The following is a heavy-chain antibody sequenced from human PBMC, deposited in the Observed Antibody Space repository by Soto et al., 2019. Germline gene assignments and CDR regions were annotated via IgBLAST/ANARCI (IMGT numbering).Heavy chain of an antibody. Sequence: PGGSLRLSCAASGFTFSSYSMNWVRQAPGKGLEWVSSISSSSSYIYYADSEKGRFTISRDNAKNSLYLQMNSLRAEESVLFYCASHPRDSIGYWYYFDYWGQGTLVTVSS. CDR2: ISSSSSYI. V-gene: IGHV3-21*01. J-gene: IGHJ4*02. CDR3: ASHPRDSIGYWYYFDY. CDR1: GFTFSSYS. D-gene: IGHD3-22*01.